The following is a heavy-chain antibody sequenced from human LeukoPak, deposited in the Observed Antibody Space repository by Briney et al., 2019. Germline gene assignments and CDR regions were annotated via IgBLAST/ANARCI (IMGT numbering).Heavy chain of an antibody. V-gene: IGHV4-38-2*01. Sequence: PETLSHTFAVSNYPITSDYYWVWIRQPPGQGLEWIGQIFHSGIAHYNPSLKRRVTMSVETSRSQFSVNLNSVTAADTAVYFCGRAGFGTAYNRFYYYMDVWGNRITVTFSS. D-gene: IGHD3-16*01. J-gene: IGHJ6*03. CDR1: NYPITSDYY. CDR3: GRAGFGTAYNRFYYYMDV. CDR2: IFHSGIA.